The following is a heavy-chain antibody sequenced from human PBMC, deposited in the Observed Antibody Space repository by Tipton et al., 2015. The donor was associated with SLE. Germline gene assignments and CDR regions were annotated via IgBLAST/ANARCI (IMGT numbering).Heavy chain of an antibody. CDR1: GGSLSGYY. J-gene: IGHJ4*02. CDR2: INHSGSP. Sequence: TLSLTCAVNGGSLSGYYWSWIRQSPGKGLAWIGEINHSGSPNYNPSLRSRVTISIDTSKNQFFLELNSVTAADTAVYYCARDSFCGDECYTNFDSWGRGTLVTVSS. D-gene: IGHD2-21*01. V-gene: IGHV4-34*01. CDR3: ARDSFCGDECYTNFDS.